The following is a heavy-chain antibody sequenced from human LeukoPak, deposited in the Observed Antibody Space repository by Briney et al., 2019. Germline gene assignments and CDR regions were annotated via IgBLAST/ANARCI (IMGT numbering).Heavy chain of an antibody. CDR3: ARIGHEDYYFDY. V-gene: IGHV4-59*01. J-gene: IGHJ4*02. CDR1: GGSISSYY. CDR2: IYYSGTT. Sequence: PSVTLSLTCTVSGGSISSYYWSWIRQPPGKGLEWIGYIYYSGTTNYNPSLKSRVTISVDTSKNQFSLKLSSVTAADTAVYYCARIGHEDYYFDYWGQGTLVTVSS.